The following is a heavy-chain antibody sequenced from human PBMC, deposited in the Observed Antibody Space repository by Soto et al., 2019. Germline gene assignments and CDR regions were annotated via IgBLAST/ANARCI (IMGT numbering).Heavy chain of an antibody. CDR3: AKSLRTAAFDY. Sequence: ESGGGLVHRGGSLRLSCAASGFTFSNYAMTWVRQAPGKGLEWVSLISSTGSSTYYADSVKGRFTISRDNSKNTLSLQINSLRAEDTAVYYCAKSLRTAAFDYWGQGALVTVFS. V-gene: IGHV3-23*01. D-gene: IGHD1-1*01. CDR1: GFTFSNYA. CDR2: ISSTGSST. J-gene: IGHJ4*02.